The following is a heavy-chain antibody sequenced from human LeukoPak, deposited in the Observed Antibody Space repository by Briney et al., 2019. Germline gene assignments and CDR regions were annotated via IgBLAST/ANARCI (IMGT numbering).Heavy chain of an antibody. V-gene: IGHV4-39*07. J-gene: IGHJ5*02. CDR2: IYYSGST. CDR3: AREAKYYESYGWFDP. D-gene: IGHD3-22*01. CDR1: GGFISSSSYY. Sequence: SETLSLTCTVSGGFISSSSYYWGWIRQPPGKGLEWIGSIYYSGSTYYNPSLKSRVTISVDTSKNQFSLKLSSVTAADTAVYYCAREAKYYESYGWFDPWGQGTLVTVSS.